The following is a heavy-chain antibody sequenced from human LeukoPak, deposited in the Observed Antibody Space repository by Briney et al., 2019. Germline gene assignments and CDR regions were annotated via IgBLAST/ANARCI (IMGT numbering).Heavy chain of an antibody. CDR1: SASISSYY. D-gene: IGHD3-3*01. V-gene: IGHV4-59*01. CDR2: IYYSGSS. CDR3: ARMEYYFDH. J-gene: IGHJ4*02. Sequence: KPSETLSLTCTVSSASISSYYWSWFRQPPGKGLEWIGYIYYSGSSNYNPSLKSRVTMSVDMPKKEFSLRVSSVTAADTAVYYCARMEYYFDHWGQGTLVTVSS.